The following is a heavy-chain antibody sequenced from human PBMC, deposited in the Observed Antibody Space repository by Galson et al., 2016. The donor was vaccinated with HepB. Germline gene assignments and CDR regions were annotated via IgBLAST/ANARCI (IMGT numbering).Heavy chain of an antibody. J-gene: IGHJ6*02. CDR1: GDSVSRTGAA. Sequence: AISGDSVSRTGAAWNWLRQSPSRGLEWLGRTYYRSKWFFDYAVSVKGRMIINADRAQNHFSLQLNSVTPEDTAVYYCARDIGGWSHYYFYGMDVWGQGTTVTVSS. V-gene: IGHV6-1*01. D-gene: IGHD2-15*01. CDR3: ARDIGGWSHYYFYGMDV. CDR2: TYYRSKWFF.